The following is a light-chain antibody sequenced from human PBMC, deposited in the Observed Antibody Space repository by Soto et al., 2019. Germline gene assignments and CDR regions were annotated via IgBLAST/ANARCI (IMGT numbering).Light chain of an antibody. CDR2: LSS. J-gene: IGKJ1*01. V-gene: IGKV2-28*01. CDR3: MQALQTWT. CDR1: QSLLHSNGYNF. Sequence: EIVMTQSPLSLPVTPGEPASISCRSSQSLLHSNGYNFLNWYLQKPGQSPQLLIFLSSNRASGVPDRFSGSGCGTDFTLKISRVAAEDVGVYYCMQALQTWTFGQGTKVEIK.